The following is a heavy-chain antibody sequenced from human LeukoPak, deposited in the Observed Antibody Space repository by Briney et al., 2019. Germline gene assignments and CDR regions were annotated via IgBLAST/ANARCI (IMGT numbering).Heavy chain of an antibody. CDR2: IIPIFGTA. V-gene: IGHV1-69*05. CDR3: ARDWQYCGGDCIPRGFDP. J-gene: IGHJ5*02. Sequence: SVKVSCKASGGTFSSYAISWVRQAPGQGLEWMGRIIPIFGTANYAQKFQGRVTITTDESTSTAYMELSSLRSEDTAVHYCARDWQYCGGDCIPRGFDPWGQGTLVTVSS. D-gene: IGHD2-21*02. CDR1: GGTFSSYA.